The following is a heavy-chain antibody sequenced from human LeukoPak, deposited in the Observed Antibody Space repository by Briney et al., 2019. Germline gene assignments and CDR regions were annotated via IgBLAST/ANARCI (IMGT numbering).Heavy chain of an antibody. CDR1: GGSISSYY. D-gene: IGHD3-22*01. CDR2: IYYSGST. CDR3: ARVSSGYYDYFDY. J-gene: IGHJ4*02. Sequence: SETLSLTCTVSGGSISSYYWSWIRQPPGKGLEWIGYIYYSGSTNYNPSLKSRVTISVDTSKNQFSLKLSSVTAADTAVYYCARVSSGYYDYFDYWGQGTLVTVSS. V-gene: IGHV4-59*08.